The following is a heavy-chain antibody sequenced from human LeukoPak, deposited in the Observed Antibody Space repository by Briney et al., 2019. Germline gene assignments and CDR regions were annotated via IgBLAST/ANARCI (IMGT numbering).Heavy chain of an antibody. J-gene: IGHJ5*02. V-gene: IGHV4-38-2*01. D-gene: IGHD3-9*01. CDR2: IYHSGST. CDR1: GYSISSGYY. Sequence: SETLSLTCAVSGYSISSGYYWGWIRQPPGKGLEWIGSIYHSGSTYYNPSFKSRVTISVDTSKNQFSLKLSSVTAADTAVYYCARGFEGLTEYYDILTGYYPHNWFDPWGQGTLVTVSS. CDR3: ARGFEGLTEYYDILTGYYPHNWFDP.